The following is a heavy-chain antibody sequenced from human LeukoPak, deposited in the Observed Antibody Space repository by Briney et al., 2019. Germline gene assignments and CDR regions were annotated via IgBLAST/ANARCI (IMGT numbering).Heavy chain of an antibody. V-gene: IGHV1-69*06. CDR1: GGTFSSYA. CDR3: VLPTDFGVVNNAFDI. CDR2: VIPIFGTA. J-gene: IGHJ3*02. Sequence: PSVKVSCKASGGTFSSYAISWVRQAPGQGLEWMGGVIPIFGTANYAQKFQGRVTITADTYTSTAYIELSSLRCEDRALYSWVLPTDFGVVNNAFDIWGQGTMVTVSS. D-gene: IGHD3-3*01.